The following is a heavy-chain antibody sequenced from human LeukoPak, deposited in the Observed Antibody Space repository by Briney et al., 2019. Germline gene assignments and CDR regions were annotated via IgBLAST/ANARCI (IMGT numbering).Heavy chain of an antibody. V-gene: IGHV3-23*01. D-gene: IGHD2-2*01. CDR1: GFTFSSYA. CDR3: AKGARGYCSSTSCPLPFDY. J-gene: IGHJ4*02. Sequence: PGGSLRLSCAASGFTFSSYAMSWVRQAPGKGLEWVSAISGSGGSTYYADSVKGRFTISRDNSKNTLYLQMNSLRAEDTAVYYCAKGARGYCSSTSCPLPFDYWGQGTLVTVSS. CDR2: ISGSGGST.